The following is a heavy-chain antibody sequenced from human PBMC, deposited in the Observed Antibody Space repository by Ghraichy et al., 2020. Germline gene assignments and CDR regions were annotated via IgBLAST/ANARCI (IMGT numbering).Heavy chain of an antibody. CDR2: ISSSSSYI. J-gene: IGHJ5*02. Sequence: GGSLRLSCAASGFTFSSYSMNWVRQAPGKGLEWVSSISSSSSYIYYADSVKGRFTISRDNAKNSLYLQMNSLRAEDTAVYYCARDLTTGSSWYWEPGWFDPWGQGTLVTVSS. V-gene: IGHV3-21*01. CDR1: GFTFSSYS. D-gene: IGHD6-13*01. CDR3: ARDLTTGSSWYWEPGWFDP.